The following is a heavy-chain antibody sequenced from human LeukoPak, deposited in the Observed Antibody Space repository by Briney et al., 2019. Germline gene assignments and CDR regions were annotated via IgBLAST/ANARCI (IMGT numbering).Heavy chain of an antibody. CDR3: ARDFRTTRITIFGVVITNWFDP. V-gene: IGHV1-8*01. CDR2: MNPNSGNT. CDR1: GYTFTSYD. Sequence: GASVKVSCKASGYTFTSYDMNWVRQAAGQGLEWMGWMNPNSGNTGYAQKFQGRVTMTRNTSISTAYMELSSLRSEDTAVYYCARDFRTTRITIFGVVITNWFDPWGQGTLVTVSS. J-gene: IGHJ5*02. D-gene: IGHD3-3*01.